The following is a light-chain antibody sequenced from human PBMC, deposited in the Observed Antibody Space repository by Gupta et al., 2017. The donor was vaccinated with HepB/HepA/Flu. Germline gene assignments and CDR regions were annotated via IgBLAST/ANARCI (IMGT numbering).Light chain of an antibody. V-gene: IGKV1-9*01. CDR1: QGISST. CDR2: DAS. Sequence: DIQLTQSPSFLSASVGDRVTITCRASQGISSTLAWYQQKPGKAPKLLIYDASTLQSGVPSRFIGSGSGTEFTLTTSSLQPEDFATYYCQQLNSYPPGLTFGGGTKVEIK. J-gene: IGKJ4*01. CDR3: QQLNSYPPGLT.